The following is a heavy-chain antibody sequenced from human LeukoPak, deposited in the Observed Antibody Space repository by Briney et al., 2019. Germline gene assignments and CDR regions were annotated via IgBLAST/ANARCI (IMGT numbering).Heavy chain of an antibody. Sequence: GGSLRLSCAASGFTFTSYWMSWVRQAPGKGLEWVANTKQDGTEKHYADSVKGRFTISRDNAQNSLYLQMNSLRAEDTAVYFCARNRQWLLADYWGQGTVVTVSS. CDR2: TKQDGTEK. V-gene: IGHV3-7*04. CDR3: ARNRQWLLADY. J-gene: IGHJ4*02. CDR1: GFTFTSYW. D-gene: IGHD3-22*01.